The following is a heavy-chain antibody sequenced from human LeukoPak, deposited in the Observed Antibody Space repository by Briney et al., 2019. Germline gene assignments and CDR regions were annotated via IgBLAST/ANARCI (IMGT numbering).Heavy chain of an antibody. CDR3: ARDHGGAAAGGMDV. CDR2: ISAYNGNT. V-gene: IGHV1-18*01. Sequence: ASVKVSCKASGYTFTSYGIIWVRQAPGQGLEWMGWISAYNGNTNYAQKLQGRVTMTTDTSTSTAYMELRSLRSDDTAVYYCARDHGGAAAGGMDVWGQGTTVAVSS. D-gene: IGHD6-13*01. CDR1: GYTFTSYG. J-gene: IGHJ6*02.